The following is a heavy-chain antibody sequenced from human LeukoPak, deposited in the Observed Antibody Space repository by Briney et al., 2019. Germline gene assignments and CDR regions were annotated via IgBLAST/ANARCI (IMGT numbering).Heavy chain of an antibody. CDR2: IIPIFGTA. CDR3: ARGYCSSTSCPPKN. Sequence: GASVKVSCKASGGTFSSYAISWVRQAPGQGLEWMGGIIPIFGTANYAQKFQGRVTITTDESTSTAYVELSSLRSEDTAVYYCARGYCSSTSCPPKNWGQGTLVTVSS. D-gene: IGHD2-2*01. CDR1: GGTFSSYA. J-gene: IGHJ4*02. V-gene: IGHV1-69*05.